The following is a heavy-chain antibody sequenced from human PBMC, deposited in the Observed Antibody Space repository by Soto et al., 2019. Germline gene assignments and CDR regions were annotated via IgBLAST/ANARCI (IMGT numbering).Heavy chain of an antibody. CDR2: ISGSGGST. CDR1: GFTFSSYA. V-gene: IGHV3-23*01. D-gene: IGHD6-19*01. CDR3: AKEGRDFLRIAVAGGGSDY. J-gene: IGHJ4*02. Sequence: GGSVRLSCAASGFTFSSYAMSWVRQAPGKGLEWVSAISGSGGSTYYADSVKGRFTISRDNSKNTLYLQMNSLRAEDTAVYYCAKEGRDFLRIAVAGGGSDYWGQGTLVTVSS.